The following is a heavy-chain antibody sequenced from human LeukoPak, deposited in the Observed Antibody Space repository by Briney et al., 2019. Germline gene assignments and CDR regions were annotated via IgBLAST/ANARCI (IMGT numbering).Heavy chain of an antibody. V-gene: IGHV1-24*01. J-gene: IGHJ3*02. CDR1: GYTLTELS. CDR2: FDPEDGET. Sequence: ASVKVSCKVSGYTLTELSMHWVRQAPGKGLEWMGGFDPEDGETIYAQKFQGRVTMTEDTSTDTAYMELSSLRSEDTAVYYCATMWALRFPNAFDIWGQGTMVPVSS. D-gene: IGHD3-3*01. CDR3: ATMWALRFPNAFDI.